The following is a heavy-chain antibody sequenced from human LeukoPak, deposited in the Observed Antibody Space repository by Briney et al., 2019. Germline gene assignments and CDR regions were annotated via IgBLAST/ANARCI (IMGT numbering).Heavy chain of an antibody. CDR2: IKQDGSVQ. CDR1: GFTFSNSW. D-gene: IGHD3-3*01. J-gene: IGHJ5*01. V-gene: IGHV3-7*03. CDR3: AKCLYYDFWSGYTLDS. Sequence: GGSLRLSCAASGFTFSNSWMSWVRQAPGKGLEWVANIKQDGSVQFYADSVKGRFTISRDNAKTTVYLQMSSLRAEDTAIYYCAKCLYYDFWSGYTLDSWGQGILVTVSS.